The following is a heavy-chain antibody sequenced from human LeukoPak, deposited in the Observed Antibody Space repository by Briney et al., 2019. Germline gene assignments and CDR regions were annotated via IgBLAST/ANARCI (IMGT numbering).Heavy chain of an antibody. V-gene: IGHV3-33*01. J-gene: IGHJ4*02. CDR2: IAYDGSRA. D-gene: IGHD1-14*01. CDR3: TRYNNDHFDY. Sequence: GGSLRLSCAGSGFTFGGYGMHWFRQTPGEGLEWVAVIAYDGSRAFYADSVKGRLTISRDNSKNTMSVQMDDLRAEDTAVYYCTRYNNDHFDYWGQGTLVTVAS. CDR1: GFTFGGYG.